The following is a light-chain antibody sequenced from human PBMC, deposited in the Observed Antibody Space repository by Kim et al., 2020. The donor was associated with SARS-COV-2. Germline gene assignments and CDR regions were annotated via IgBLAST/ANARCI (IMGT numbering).Light chain of an antibody. CDR3: QVWDGSSDHYV. Sequence: APGKTATFTCGGKNIGSKSVHWYQQKPGQAPVLVIYYDRDRPSGIPERFSGSNSGNTATLTISRVEAGDEADYYCQVWDGSSDHYVFGTGTKVTVL. J-gene: IGLJ1*01. CDR2: YDR. CDR1: NIGSKS. V-gene: IGLV3-21*04.